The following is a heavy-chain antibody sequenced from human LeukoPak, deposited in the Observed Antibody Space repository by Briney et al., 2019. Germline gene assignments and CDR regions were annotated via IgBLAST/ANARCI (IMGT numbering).Heavy chain of an antibody. CDR2: MNPNSGDT. D-gene: IGHD5-12*01. CDR1: GYTFTDYA. J-gene: IGHJ4*02. V-gene: IGHV1-8*02. CDR3: ARGVATNY. Sequence: ASVKVSCKASGYTFTDYALNWVRQAPGQGLEWMGWMNPNSGDTGYAQKFQGRLTMTTDTSISTAYMELSSLRSEDTAVYYCARGVATNYWGQGTLVTVSS.